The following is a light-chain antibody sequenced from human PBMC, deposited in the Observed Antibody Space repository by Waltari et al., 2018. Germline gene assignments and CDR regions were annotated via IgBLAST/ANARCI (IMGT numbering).Light chain of an antibody. V-gene: IGKV2-28*01. CDR1: SLLHSSGYNY. CDR3: LQALQTPRIL. J-gene: IGKJ3*01. Sequence: SLLHSSGYNYLDWYLQKPGQSPQRLIYVGSNRASGVPDRFSGSGSGTDFTLKISRVEAEDVVVYYCLQALQTPRILFGPGTKVDIK. CDR2: VGS.